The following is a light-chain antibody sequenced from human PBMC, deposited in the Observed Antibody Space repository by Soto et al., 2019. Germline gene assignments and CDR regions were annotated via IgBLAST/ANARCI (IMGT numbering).Light chain of an antibody. J-gene: IGKJ1*01. CDR1: QSVRSY. V-gene: IGKV3-15*01. Sequence: EIVLTQSPVTLSLSPGERATLSCRASQSVRSYLAWYQQKPGLAPRLLIYGASTRATGIPARFSGSGSGTEFTLTISSLQSEDFAVYYCQQYNKWPPWTFGQGTKVDI. CDR3: QQYNKWPPWT. CDR2: GAS.